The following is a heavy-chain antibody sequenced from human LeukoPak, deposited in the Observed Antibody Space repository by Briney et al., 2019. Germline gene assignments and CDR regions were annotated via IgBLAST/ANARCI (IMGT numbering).Heavy chain of an antibody. CDR1: GFTFGDYA. CDR3: TRDTWSPIVVVVAATRDY. CDR2: IRSKAYGGTT. D-gene: IGHD2-15*01. V-gene: IGHV3-49*03. J-gene: IGHJ4*02. Sequence: GRSLRLSCTASGFTFGDYAMSWFRQAPGKGLEWVGFIRSKAYGGTTEYAASVKGRFTISRDDSKSIAYLQMNSLKTEDTAVYYCTRDTWSPIVVVVAATRDYWGQGTLVTVSS.